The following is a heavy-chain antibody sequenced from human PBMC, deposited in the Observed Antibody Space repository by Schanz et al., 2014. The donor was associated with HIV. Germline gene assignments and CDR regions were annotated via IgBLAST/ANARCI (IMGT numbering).Heavy chain of an antibody. Sequence: EVQLVESGGGVVRPGGSLRLSCAASGFTFDDYGMSWVRQTPGKGLEWVSGINWNGGSTGYADSVKGRFTISRNNSRNTLFLQMDSLRVDDTAVYYCAQMGAFAAFDIWGHGTVVTVSS. D-gene: IGHD3-16*01. CDR3: AQMGAFAAFDI. CDR2: INWNGGST. J-gene: IGHJ3*02. V-gene: IGHV3-20*04. CDR1: GFTFDDYG.